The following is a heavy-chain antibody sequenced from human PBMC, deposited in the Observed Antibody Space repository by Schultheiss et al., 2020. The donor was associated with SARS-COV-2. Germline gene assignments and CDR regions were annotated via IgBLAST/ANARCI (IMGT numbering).Heavy chain of an antibody. Sequence: GGSLRLSCAASGFTFSDYYMSWIRQAPGKGLEWVSAISGSGGSTYYADSVKGRFTISRDNSKNTLYLQMNSLRAEDTAVYYCAKDLGIVVARYYYYGMDVWGQGTTVTVSS. CDR3: AKDLGIVVARYYYYGMDV. D-gene: IGHD2-2*01. V-gene: IGHV3-23*01. J-gene: IGHJ6*02. CDR1: GFTFSDYY. CDR2: ISGSGGST.